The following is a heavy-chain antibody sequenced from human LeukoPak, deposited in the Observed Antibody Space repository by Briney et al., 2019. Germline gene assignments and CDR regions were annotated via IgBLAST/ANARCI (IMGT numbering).Heavy chain of an antibody. CDR1: GGSISSGDYY. CDR2: IYYSGST. CDR3: AREGYCSSTSCYLGYDWFDP. D-gene: IGHD2-2*01. V-gene: IGHV4-30-4*01. J-gene: IGHJ5*02. Sequence: SETLSLTCTVSGGSISSGDYYRSWIRQPPGKGLEWIGYIYYSGSTYYNPSLKSRVTISVDTSKNQFSLKLSSVTAADTAVYYCAREGYCSSTSCYLGYDWFDPWGQGTLVTVSS.